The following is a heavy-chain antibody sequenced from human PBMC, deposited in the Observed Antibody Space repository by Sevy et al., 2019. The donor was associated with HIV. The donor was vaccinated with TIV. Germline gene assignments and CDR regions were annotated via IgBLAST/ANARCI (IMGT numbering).Heavy chain of an antibody. D-gene: IGHD3-22*01. V-gene: IGHV3-23*01. CDR3: ARSNYYDSSGYKYYFDY. Sequence: GGSLRLSCAASGFTFSSYAMSWVRQAPGKGLEWVSAISGSGGSTYYADSVKGRFTISRDNSKNTRYLQMNSLRAEDTAVYYCARSNYYDSSGYKYYFDYWGQGTLVTVSS. CDR2: ISGSGGST. J-gene: IGHJ4*02. CDR1: GFTFSSYA.